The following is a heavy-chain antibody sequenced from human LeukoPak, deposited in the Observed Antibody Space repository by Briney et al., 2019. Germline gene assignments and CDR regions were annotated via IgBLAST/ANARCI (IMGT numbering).Heavy chain of an antibody. V-gene: IGHV3-11*01. Sequence: GGSLRLSCAASGFTFSDYYMSWIRQAPGKGLEWVSYISSSGSTIYYADSVKGRFTISRDNAKNSLYLQMNSLRAEDTAVYYCASPDILTGYSDAFDIWGQGTMVTVSS. CDR2: ISSSGSTI. J-gene: IGHJ3*02. D-gene: IGHD3-9*01. CDR1: GFTFSDYY. CDR3: ASPDILTGYSDAFDI.